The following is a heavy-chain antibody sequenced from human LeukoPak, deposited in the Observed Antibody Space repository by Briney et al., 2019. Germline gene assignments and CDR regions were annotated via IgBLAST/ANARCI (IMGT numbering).Heavy chain of an antibody. CDR1: GFSLTTGGEG. CDR2: IYWDDDK. Sequence: NASGPTLVKPTQTLTLTCSFSGFSLTTGGEGVAWIRQPPGKAPEWLALIYWDDDKRFRPSLQSRLTVSKDTSKNQVVLSMTRMDPLDTGTYYCAHTRHGATPSRFDFWGQGILVVVSS. V-gene: IGHV2-5*02. J-gene: IGHJ4*02. CDR3: AHTRHGATPSRFDF. D-gene: IGHD4/OR15-4a*01.